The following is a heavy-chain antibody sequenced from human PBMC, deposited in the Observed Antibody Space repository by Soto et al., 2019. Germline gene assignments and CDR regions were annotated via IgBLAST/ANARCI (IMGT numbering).Heavy chain of an antibody. J-gene: IGHJ4*02. Sequence: QEQLVQSGAEVKKPGSSVKVSCKDSGGLFSSFAISWVRQAPGQGLEWMGGIIPVFGTTNYAQKFQGRVTITEDESTNTAYMELSSLTSDDTAMYYCARGGGPYVWFNEFWGQGNQVTVSS. CDR1: GGLFSSFA. V-gene: IGHV1-69*01. CDR3: ARGGGPYVWFNEF. CDR2: IIPVFGTT. D-gene: IGHD3-16*01.